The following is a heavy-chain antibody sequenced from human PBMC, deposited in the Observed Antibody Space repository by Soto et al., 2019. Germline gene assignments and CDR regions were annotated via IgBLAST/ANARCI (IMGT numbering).Heavy chain of an antibody. V-gene: IGHV1-18*04. CDR1: GYTFTSYG. Sequence: ASVKVSCKASGYTFTSYGISWVRQAPGQGLEWMGWISAYNGNTNYAQKLQGRVTMTTDTSTSTAYMELRSLRSDDTAVYYCAKDIYEDYSDKSGSYPSYYYYHYAMDVWGLGTTVTVSS. CDR2: ISAYNGNT. D-gene: IGHD3-22*01. J-gene: IGHJ6*02. CDR3: AKDIYEDYSDKSGSYPSYYYYHYAMDV.